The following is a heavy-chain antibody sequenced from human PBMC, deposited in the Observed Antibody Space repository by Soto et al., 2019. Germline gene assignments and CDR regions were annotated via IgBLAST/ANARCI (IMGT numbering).Heavy chain of an antibody. Sequence: QVQLVESGGGVVQPGRSLRLSCADSGFTFISYAMHWVRQAPGKGLEWEAVISFDGSTEYYADSVKGRFTISRDNSKNTGYRQMNSLRSEDTAIYYCARSRHGTGSYTHFYYGLDVWAQGTTVTVSS. J-gene: IGHJ6*02. V-gene: IGHV3-30-3*01. CDR3: ARSRHGTGSYTHFYYGLDV. CDR1: GFTFISYA. D-gene: IGHD3-10*01. CDR2: ISFDGSTE.